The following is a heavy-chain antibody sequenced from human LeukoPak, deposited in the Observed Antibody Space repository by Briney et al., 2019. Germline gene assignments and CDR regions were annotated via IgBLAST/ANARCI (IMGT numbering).Heavy chain of an antibody. J-gene: IGHJ4*02. CDR1: GFTFSSYG. CDR2: IRYDGSNK. CDR3: AKPELLWFGEFNYDY. D-gene: IGHD3-10*01. Sequence: GGPLRLPCAASGFTFSSYGMHWVRQAPAKGLEWVAFIRYDGSNKYYADSVKGRFTISRDNSKNTLYLQMNSLRAEDTAVYYCAKPELLWFGEFNYDYWGQGTLVTVSS. V-gene: IGHV3-30*02.